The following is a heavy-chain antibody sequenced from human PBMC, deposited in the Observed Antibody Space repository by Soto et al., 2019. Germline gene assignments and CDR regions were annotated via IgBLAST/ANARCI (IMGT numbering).Heavy chain of an antibody. V-gene: IGHV3-30-3*01. CDR3: AREGGTYYDFWRYYGMDV. Sequence: PGGSLRLSCAASGFTFSSYAMHWVRQAPGKGLEWVAVISYDGSNKYYADSVKGRFTISRDNSKNTLYLQMNSLRAEDTAVYYCAREGGTYYDFWRYYGMDVWGQGTTVTVSS. J-gene: IGHJ6*02. D-gene: IGHD3-3*01. CDR2: ISYDGSNK. CDR1: GFTFSSYA.